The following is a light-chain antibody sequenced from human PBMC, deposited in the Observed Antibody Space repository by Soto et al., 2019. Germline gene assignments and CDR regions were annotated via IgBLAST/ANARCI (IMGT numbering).Light chain of an antibody. Sequence: EIVMTQSPATLSVSPGERATLSCRASQSVSTKLAWYRHKPGQAPRLLIYGASTRATGIPARFSGSGSGKEFPLHIHSLQSEGFAVYYCQQYKNWPHFTFGPGTTVDIK. V-gene: IGKV3-15*01. J-gene: IGKJ3*01. CDR2: GAS. CDR3: QQYKNWPHFT. CDR1: QSVSTK.